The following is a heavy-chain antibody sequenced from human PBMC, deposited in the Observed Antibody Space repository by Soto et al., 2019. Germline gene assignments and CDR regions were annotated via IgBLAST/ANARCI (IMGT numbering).Heavy chain of an antibody. CDR3: ARGRYCLTGRCFPNWFDS. J-gene: IGHJ5*01. CDR1: GDSISTVDYF. D-gene: IGHD2-15*01. V-gene: IGHV4-30-4*01. Sequence: SETLSLTCSVSGDSISTVDYFWAWIRQPPGQALEYIGYIYKSTTTYYNPSFESRVAISLDTSKSQFSLAVTSVTAADTAVYFCARGRYCLTGRCFPNWFDSWGQGTLVTVSS. CDR2: IYKSTTT.